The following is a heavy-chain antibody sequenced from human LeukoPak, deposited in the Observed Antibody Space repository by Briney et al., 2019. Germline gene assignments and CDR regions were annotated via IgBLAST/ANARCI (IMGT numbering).Heavy chain of an antibody. CDR1: GYTFTGYY. D-gene: IGHD3-16*01. V-gene: IGHV1-2*02. J-gene: IGHJ4*02. Sequence: ASVKVSCKASGYTFTGYYMHWVRQAPGQGLEWMGWINPNSGGTNYAQKFQGRVTMTRDTSISTAYMELSRLRSDDTAVYYCARGRGDYVFGSPLDYWGQGTRNTVSS. CDR3: ARGRGDYVFGSPLDY. CDR2: INPNSGGT.